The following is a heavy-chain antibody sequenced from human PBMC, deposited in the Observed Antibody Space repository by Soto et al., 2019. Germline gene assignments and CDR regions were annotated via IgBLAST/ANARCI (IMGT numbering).Heavy chain of an antibody. D-gene: IGHD1-1*01. CDR2: ISYDGSNK. J-gene: IGHJ6*02. CDR3: AKERRDSWNDGRYYYCYYGMAV. V-gene: IGHV3-30*18. CDR1: GFTFSSYG. Sequence: QVQLVESGGGVVQPGRSLRLSCAASGFTFSSYGMHWVRQAPGKGLEWVAVISYDGSNKYYADSVKGRFTISRDNSGNSLYLKMNGLRAEDTAVYYCAKERRDSWNDGRYYYCYYGMAVWGQGTTGTVSS.